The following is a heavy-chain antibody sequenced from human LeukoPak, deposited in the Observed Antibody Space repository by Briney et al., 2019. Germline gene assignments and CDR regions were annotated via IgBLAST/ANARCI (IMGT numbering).Heavy chain of an antibody. V-gene: IGHV3-74*01. CDR2: ISPDGSTT. CDR3: TRDFDFSSAI. D-gene: IGHD3-3*01. J-gene: IGHJ4*02. CDR1: GFTVSSNY. Sequence: GGSLRLSCAASGFTVSSNYMSWVRQAPGKGLEWVSRISPDGSTTGHADSVKGRFTTSRDNAKNTLFLQMNSLRAEDTAVYYCTRDFDFSSAIWGQGTLVTVSS.